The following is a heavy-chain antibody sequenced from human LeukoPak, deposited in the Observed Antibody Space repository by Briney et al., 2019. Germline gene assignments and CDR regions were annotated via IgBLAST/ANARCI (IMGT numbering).Heavy chain of an antibody. CDR2: IYSGGST. Sequence: GGSLRLSCAASGFTVSSNYMSWVRQAPGKGLEWVSVIYSGGSTYYADSVKGRFTISRDNSKNTLYLQMNSLRAEDTAVYYCARDRAQEPTTGTPSDYWGQGTLVTVSS. V-gene: IGHV3-66*01. J-gene: IGHJ4*02. CDR1: GFTVSSNY. CDR3: ARDRAQEPTTGTPSDY. D-gene: IGHD1-1*01.